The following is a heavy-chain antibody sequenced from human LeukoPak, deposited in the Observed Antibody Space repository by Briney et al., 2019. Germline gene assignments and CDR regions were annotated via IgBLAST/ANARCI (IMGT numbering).Heavy chain of an antibody. Sequence: SETPSLTCTVSGGSISSYYWSWIRQPPGKGLEWIGYIHYSGSTNYNPSLKSRVTISVDTSKNQFSLKLSSVTAADTAVYYCARGLVANSFDYWGQGTLVTVSS. V-gene: IGHV4-59*01. J-gene: IGHJ4*02. D-gene: IGHD2-2*01. CDR1: GGSISSYY. CDR2: IHYSGST. CDR3: ARGLVANSFDY.